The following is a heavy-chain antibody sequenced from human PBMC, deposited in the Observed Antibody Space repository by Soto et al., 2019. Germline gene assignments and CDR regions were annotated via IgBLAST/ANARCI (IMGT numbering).Heavy chain of an antibody. Sequence: SETLSLTCTVSGGSISSYYWSWIRQPPGKGLEWIGYIYYSGSTNYNPSLKSRVTISVDTSKNQFSLKLSSVTAADTAVYYCAGHLRGRSYGGNFDYWGQGTLVTVSS. J-gene: IGHJ4*02. D-gene: IGHD4-17*01. CDR3: AGHLRGRSYGGNFDY. CDR1: GGSISSYY. CDR2: IYYSGST. V-gene: IGHV4-59*01.